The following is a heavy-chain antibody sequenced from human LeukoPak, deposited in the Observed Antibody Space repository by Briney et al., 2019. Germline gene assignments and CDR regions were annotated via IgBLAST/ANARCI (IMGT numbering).Heavy chain of an antibody. Sequence: GGSLRLSCAASGFTVSSNFMSWVRQAPGKGLEWVSVIYSGGRTYYADSVKGRFTISRDNSKNTLDLQMNSLRAEDTAVYYCARSIAARYFDYWGQGTLVTDSS. CDR2: IYSGGRT. CDR1: GFTVSSNF. CDR3: ARSIAARYFDY. V-gene: IGHV3-66*01. D-gene: IGHD6-6*01. J-gene: IGHJ4*02.